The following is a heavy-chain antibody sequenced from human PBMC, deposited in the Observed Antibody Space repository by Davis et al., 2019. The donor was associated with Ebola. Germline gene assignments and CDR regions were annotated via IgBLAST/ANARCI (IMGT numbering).Heavy chain of an antibody. CDR2: ISSDSDYI. V-gene: IGHV3-21*01. Sequence: GESLKISCAASGFTFSTYSMSWVRQAPGKGLEWVPSISSDSDYIYYADSAKGRFTISRDNAKNSLYLQMNSLRAEDTVVYYCARDRPLDFFFGDYYGMDVWGQGTTVTVSS. D-gene: IGHD3-16*01. J-gene: IGHJ6*02. CDR1: GFTFSTYS. CDR3: ARDRPLDFFFGDYYGMDV.